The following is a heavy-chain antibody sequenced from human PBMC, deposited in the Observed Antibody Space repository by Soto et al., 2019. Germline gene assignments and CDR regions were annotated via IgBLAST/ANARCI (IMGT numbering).Heavy chain of an antibody. CDR1: GGTFSSYA. V-gene: IGHV1-69*13. Sequence: GASVKVSCKASGGTFSSYAISWVRQAPGQGLEWMGGIIPIFGTANYAQKFQGRVTITADESTSTAYMELSSLRSEDTAVYYCARPPYSSSYYYYYGMDVWGQGTTVTVSS. D-gene: IGHD6-6*01. J-gene: IGHJ6*02. CDR3: ARPPYSSSYYYYYGMDV. CDR2: IIPIFGTA.